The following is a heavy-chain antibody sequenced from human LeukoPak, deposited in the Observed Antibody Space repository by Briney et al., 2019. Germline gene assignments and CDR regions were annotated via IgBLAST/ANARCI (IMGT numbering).Heavy chain of an antibody. CDR3: ARRSLGTIDY. CDR1: GYSISSGYY. CDR2: IYHSGST. Sequence: KPSETLSLTCAVSGYSISSGYYWGWIRQPPGKGVEWIGSIYHSGSTYYNPSLKSRVTISVDTSKNQFSLKLSSATAADTAVYYCARRSLGTIDYWGQGTLVTVSS. J-gene: IGHJ4*02. V-gene: IGHV4-38-2*01. D-gene: IGHD3/OR15-3a*01.